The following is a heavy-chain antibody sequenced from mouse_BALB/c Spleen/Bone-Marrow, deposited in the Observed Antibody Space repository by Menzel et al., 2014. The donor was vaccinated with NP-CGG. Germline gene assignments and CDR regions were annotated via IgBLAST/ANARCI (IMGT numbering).Heavy chain of an antibody. J-gene: IGHJ4*01. CDR2: IDPENGNT. CDR3: ARGFLYAM. V-gene: IGHV14-1*02. Sequence: SRAEEVRSGPLAKLCFKDAVFNIKEYYMQWVQQRPEQGLEWIGWIDPENGNTIYYPKFQGKASITADTSSNTAYLQLSSLTSEDTAVYYCARGFLYAM. CDR1: VFNIKEYY.